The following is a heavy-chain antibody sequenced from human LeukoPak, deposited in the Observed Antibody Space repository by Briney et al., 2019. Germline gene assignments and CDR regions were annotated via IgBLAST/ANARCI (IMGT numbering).Heavy chain of an antibody. J-gene: IGHJ4*02. CDR3: SEGYFEPFDH. CDR2: LSYTGKT. CDR1: GASVSSSH. Sequence: SETLSLTCVVSGASVSSSHWNWIRQVPGKGLEWIGCLSYTGKTDYNPSFTSRVTISLDTSKNRVSLKLRSVTAADTAVYYCSEGYFEPFDHWGQGTLVSVSS. V-gene: IGHV4-59*02. D-gene: IGHD2/OR15-2a*01.